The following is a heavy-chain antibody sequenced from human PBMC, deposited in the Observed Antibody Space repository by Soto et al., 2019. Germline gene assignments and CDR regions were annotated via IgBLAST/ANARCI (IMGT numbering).Heavy chain of an antibody. D-gene: IGHD3-3*01. CDR1: GYTFTSYG. CDR3: ARGKYYDFWSGYYTARAFDP. CDR2: ISAYNGNT. V-gene: IGHV1-18*04. J-gene: IGHJ5*02. Sequence: ASVEVSCKASGYTFTSYGISWVRQAPGQGLEWMGWISAYNGNTNYAQKLQGRVTMTTDTSTSTAYMELRSLRSDDTAVYYCARGKYYDFWSGYYTARAFDPWGQGTLVTVSS.